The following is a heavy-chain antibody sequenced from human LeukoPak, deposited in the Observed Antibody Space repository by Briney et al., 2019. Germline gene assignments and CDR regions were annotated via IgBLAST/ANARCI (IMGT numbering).Heavy chain of an antibody. Sequence: SVKVSCKASGGTFSSYAISWVREAPGQGLEWMGGIIPIFGTANYAQKFQGRVTITTDESTSTAYMELSSLRSEDTAVYYCASRYSGYDYWFDPWGQGTLVTVSS. D-gene: IGHD5-12*01. CDR1: GGTFSSYA. J-gene: IGHJ5*02. V-gene: IGHV1-69*05. CDR3: ASRYSGYDYWFDP. CDR2: IIPIFGTA.